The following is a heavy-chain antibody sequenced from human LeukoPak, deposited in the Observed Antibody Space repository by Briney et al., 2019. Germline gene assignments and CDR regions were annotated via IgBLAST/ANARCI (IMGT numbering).Heavy chain of an antibody. CDR3: AKDCVYYYDSSGPYYFDY. D-gene: IGHD3-22*01. Sequence: GGSLRLSCAASGFIFSSYAMSWVRLAPGKGLEWISVISGSGGRTDYADSMKGRFTISRDNSKNTLYLQMNSLRAEDTAVYYCAKDCVYYYDSSGPYYFDYWGQGTLVTVSS. CDR2: ISGSGGRT. J-gene: IGHJ4*02. V-gene: IGHV3-23*01. CDR1: GFIFSSYA.